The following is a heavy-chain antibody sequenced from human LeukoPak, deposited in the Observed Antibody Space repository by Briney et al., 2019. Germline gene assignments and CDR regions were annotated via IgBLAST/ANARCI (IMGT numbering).Heavy chain of an antibody. CDR3: ASEGYCSSTSCYWGNY. D-gene: IGHD2-2*01. CDR2: INPNSGGT. V-gene: IGHV1-2*06. CDR1: GYTFTGYY. Sequence: GASVKVSCKASGYTFTGYYMHWVRQAPGQGLEWMGLINPNSGGTNYAQKFQGRVTMTRDTSISTAYMELSRLRSDDTAVYYCASEGYCSSTSCYWGNYWGQGTLVTVSS. J-gene: IGHJ4*02.